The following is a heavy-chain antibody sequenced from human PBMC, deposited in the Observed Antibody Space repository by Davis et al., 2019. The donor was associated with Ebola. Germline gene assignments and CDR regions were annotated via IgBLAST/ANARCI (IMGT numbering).Heavy chain of an antibody. CDR3: ARDPLGYTDDNDS. D-gene: IGHD2-2*02. CDR1: GFTFSSYA. J-gene: IGHJ4*02. CDR2: ISGSGGST. V-gene: IGHV3-23*01. Sequence: GESLKISCAASGFTFSSYAMSWVRQAPGKGLEWVSAISGSGGSTYYADSVKGRFTISRDNSKNTMYLQMNSLRNEDTAVYYCARDPLGYTDDNDSWGQGTLVIVSS.